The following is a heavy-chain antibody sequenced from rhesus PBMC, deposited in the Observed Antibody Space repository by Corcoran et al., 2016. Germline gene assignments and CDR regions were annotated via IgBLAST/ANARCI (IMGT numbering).Heavy chain of an antibody. V-gene: IGHV3-100*02. CDR2: SSESGGTT. Sequence: DVQLVESGGGLVKPGGSLRLSCVAPWFTFRSDEMPWVRPAPGKVLEWVSVSSESGGTTYYADSVKGRFTISRDNAKNSLFLQMNSLRAEDTAVYYCTANTVAATGNYGLDSWGQGVVVTVSS. CDR3: TANTVAATGNYGLDS. D-gene: IGHD4-29*01. J-gene: IGHJ6*01. CDR1: WFTFRSDE.